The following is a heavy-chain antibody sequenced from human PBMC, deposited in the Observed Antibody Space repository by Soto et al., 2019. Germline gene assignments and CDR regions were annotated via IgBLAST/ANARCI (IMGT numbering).Heavy chain of an antibody. Sequence: GESLKISCKGSGYRFTNYWIDWVRQVPGKGLEWMGIIYPRDSDTTYSPSFQGQVTISVDKSISTAYLQWSSLRASDTAMYYWGRAQPLGPRYFGVDVWAQGTMVTVSS. CDR2: IYPRDSDT. J-gene: IGHJ6*02. V-gene: IGHV5-51*01. CDR1: GYRFTNYW. CDR3: GRAQPLGPRYFGVDV. D-gene: IGHD1-26*01.